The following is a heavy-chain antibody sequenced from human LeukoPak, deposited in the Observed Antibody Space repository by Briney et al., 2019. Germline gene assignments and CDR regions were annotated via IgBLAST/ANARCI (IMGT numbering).Heavy chain of an antibody. J-gene: IGHJ6*02. V-gene: IGHV3-23*01. D-gene: IGHD2/OR15-2a*01. CDR1: EFTFGSYA. CDR3: AKYVSAKGPPYALDV. CDR2: ISTSGGST. Sequence: AGGSLRLSCAASEFTFGSYAMQWVRRAPGKGLEWVSGISTSGGSTWYSDSVKGRFTISRDNSKNTLYLQMNSLRDEDTAVYYCAKYVSAKGPPYALDVWGQGTTVTVSS.